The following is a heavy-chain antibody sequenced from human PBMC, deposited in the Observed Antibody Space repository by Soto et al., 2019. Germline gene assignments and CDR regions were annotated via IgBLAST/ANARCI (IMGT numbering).Heavy chain of an antibody. V-gene: IGHV4-59*12. Sequence: SETLSLTCSISGGSISDYQWNWIRQPPGKGLEWIGYIYYSGRTNYNPSLKSRLTISLDTSTRQFSLKLRSVTAADTAVYYCASATLRLDFQHWGQATLVTGPS. D-gene: IGHD2-15*01. CDR1: GGSISDYQ. CDR3: ASATLRLDFQH. CDR2: IYYSGRT. J-gene: IGHJ1*01.